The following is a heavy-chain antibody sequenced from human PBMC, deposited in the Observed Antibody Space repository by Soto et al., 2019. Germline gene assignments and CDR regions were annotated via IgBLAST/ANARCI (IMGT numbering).Heavy chain of an antibody. CDR3: ARGHTWVPPYSSSWYGNWFDP. Sequence: ASVKVSCKASGYTFTSYDINWVRQATGQGLEWMGWMNPNSGNTGYAQKFQGRVTMTRNTSISTAYMELSSLRSEDTAVYYCARGHTWVPPYSSSWYGNWFDPWGQGTLVTVSS. CDR1: GYTFTSYD. D-gene: IGHD6-13*01. CDR2: MNPNSGNT. V-gene: IGHV1-8*01. J-gene: IGHJ5*02.